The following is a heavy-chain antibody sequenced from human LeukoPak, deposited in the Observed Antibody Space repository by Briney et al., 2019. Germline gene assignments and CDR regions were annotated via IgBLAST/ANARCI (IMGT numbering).Heavy chain of an antibody. Sequence: GGSLRLSCAASGFTFSSYAMSWVRQAPGKGLEWVSAISGSGGSTYYADSVKGRFTISRDNSKNTLYLQVNSLRAEDTAVYFCARDAFYYGSGSLGSYYYYYMDVWGKGTTVTVSS. CDR1: GFTFSSYA. V-gene: IGHV3-23*01. CDR2: ISGSGGST. J-gene: IGHJ6*03. CDR3: ARDAFYYGSGSLGSYYYYYMDV. D-gene: IGHD3-10*01.